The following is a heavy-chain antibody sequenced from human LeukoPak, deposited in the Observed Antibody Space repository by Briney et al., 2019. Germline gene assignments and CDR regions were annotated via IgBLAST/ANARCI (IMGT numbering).Heavy chain of an antibody. J-gene: IGHJ6*02. V-gene: IGHV3-30*02. CDR3: AKDITIRGVIDYYYYGMDV. CDR1: GFTFSSYG. D-gene: IGHD3-16*01. Sequence: PGGSLRLSRAASGFTFSSYGTHWVRHAPAKGLGWVAFIRYDGNNKYYAGSVKGRFSISRDNSKHPLYLQMNSLRAEDTAVYYCAKDITIRGVIDYYYYGMDVWGQGTTVTVSS. CDR2: IRYDGNNK.